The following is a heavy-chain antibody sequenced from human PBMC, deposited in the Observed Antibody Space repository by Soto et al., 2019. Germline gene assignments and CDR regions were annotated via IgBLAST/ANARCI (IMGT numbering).Heavy chain of an antibody. J-gene: IGHJ6*02. CDR1: GGSISRYC. CDR2: IYYSGST. V-gene: IGHV4-59*08. CDR3: ARQSSHDVSGMAV. Sequence: AETRSATRTVSGGSISRYCWSWIRQPPGRGLEWMVYIYYSGSTNYNPSLKSRVTRSVDTSKNQFSLSLISVTAGDTAVYFCARQSSHDVSGMAVSTQGPTLTI. D-gene: IGHD1-1*01.